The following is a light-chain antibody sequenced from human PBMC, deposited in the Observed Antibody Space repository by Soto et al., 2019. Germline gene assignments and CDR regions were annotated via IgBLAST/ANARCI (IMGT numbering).Light chain of an antibody. CDR1: SSDAGGYNY. CDR2: DVT. V-gene: IGLV2-11*01. CDR3: SSYVDSYIS. Sequence: QSALTQPRSVSGSPGQSVTISCTGTSSDAGGYNYVSWYQQHPGKAPQLMIYDVTKRPSGVPDRFSGSKSGNTASLTISGLQAEDEADYYCSSYVDSYISFGGGTKLTVL. J-gene: IGLJ2*01.